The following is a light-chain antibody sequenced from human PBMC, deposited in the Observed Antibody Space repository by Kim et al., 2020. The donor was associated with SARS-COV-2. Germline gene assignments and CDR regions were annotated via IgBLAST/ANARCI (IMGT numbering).Light chain of an antibody. V-gene: IGLV1-40*01. CDR1: SSNIGAGYD. Sequence: RVTISCTGRSSNIGAGYDVHWYQQLPGTAPKLLIYGNSNRPSGVPDRFSGSKSGTSASLAITGLQAEDEADYYCQSYDSSLSGWVFGTGTKVTVL. CDR3: QSYDSSLSGWV. J-gene: IGLJ1*01. CDR2: GNS.